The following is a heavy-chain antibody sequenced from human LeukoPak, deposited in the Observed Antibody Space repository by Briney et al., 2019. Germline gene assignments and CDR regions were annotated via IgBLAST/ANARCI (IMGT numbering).Heavy chain of an antibody. CDR1: GFTFSGSA. J-gene: IGHJ5*02. D-gene: IGHD4-11*01. CDR2: IRSKPNSYAT. Sequence: GGSLRLSRAASGFTFSGSAIHWVRQASGKGLEWVGRIRSKPNSYATAYAASVKGRFTISRDDSNNTAYLQMNSLTTEDTAVYYCTRHVDHLFTKGTVTTPNWFDPWGQGTLVTVSS. CDR3: TRHVDHLFTKGTVTTPNWFDP. V-gene: IGHV3-73*01.